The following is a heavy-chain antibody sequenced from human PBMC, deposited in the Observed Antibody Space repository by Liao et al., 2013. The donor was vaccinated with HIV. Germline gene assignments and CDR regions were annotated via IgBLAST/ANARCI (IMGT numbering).Heavy chain of an antibody. CDR3: ARDSLYIWAYDF. V-gene: IGHV4-34*02. CDR2: INQSGST. CDR1: GGSFSGYY. Sequence: QVQLQQWGAGLLKPSETLSLTCAVYGGSFSGYYWSWVRQPPGKGLEWIGEINQSGSTNYNPSLKSRVTISVDTSKNQFALRLSSVTAADTAVYYCARDSLYIWAYDFWGQGILVTVSS. J-gene: IGHJ4*02. D-gene: IGHD7-27*01.